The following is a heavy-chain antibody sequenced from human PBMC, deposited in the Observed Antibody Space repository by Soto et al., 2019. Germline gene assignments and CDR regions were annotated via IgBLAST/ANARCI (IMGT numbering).Heavy chain of an antibody. V-gene: IGHV3-23*01. D-gene: IGHD2-21*02. CDR3: AEDQTDVTLFDY. J-gene: IGHJ4*02. Sequence: EVQLLESGGGFVQPGGSLRLSCAASGFSFSSLAMRWVRQAPGKGLEWVSSISGRGVDTLYADSVKGRFTIARDSARNTLYLQVSSLRAEDTAGYYCAEDQTDVTLFDYWGQGTWVTVSS. CDR2: ISGRGVDT. CDR1: GFSFSSLA.